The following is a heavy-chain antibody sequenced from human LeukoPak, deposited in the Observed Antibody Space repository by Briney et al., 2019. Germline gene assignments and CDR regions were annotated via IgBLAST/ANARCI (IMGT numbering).Heavy chain of an antibody. J-gene: IGHJ5*02. CDR2: ISGYNGNT. CDR3: ARGVHSSSFLHP. D-gene: IGHD6-13*01. CDR1: GYTFTYRY. V-gene: IGHV1-18*04. Sequence: ASVKVSCKASGYTFTYRYLRWVRQAPGQGLEWMGWISGYNGNTNYVQKFQGRVTMTTDTSTSTAYMELRSLRSDDTAVYYCARGVHSSSFLHPWGQGTLVTVSS.